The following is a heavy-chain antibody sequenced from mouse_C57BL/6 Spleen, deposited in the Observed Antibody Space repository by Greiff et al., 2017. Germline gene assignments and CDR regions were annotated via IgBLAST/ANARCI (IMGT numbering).Heavy chain of an antibody. D-gene: IGHD1-1*02. CDR2: ISSGSSTV. V-gene: IGHV5-17*01. Sequence: EVKVVESGGGLVKPGGSLKLSCAASGFTFSDYGMHWVRQAPEKGLEWVAYISSGSSTVYYADTVKGRFTISRDNAKNTLFLQMTSLRSEDTAMYYCAKGWWDYWGQGTTLTVSS. CDR3: AKGWWDY. CDR1: GFTFSDYG. J-gene: IGHJ2*01.